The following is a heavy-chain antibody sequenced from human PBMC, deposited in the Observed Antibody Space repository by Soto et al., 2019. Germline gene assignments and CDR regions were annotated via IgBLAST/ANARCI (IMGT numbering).Heavy chain of an antibody. CDR1: GFSISSYW. CDR2: INNDGSDT. CDR3: VRGPLDIAVVPGAMLY. D-gene: IGHD2-2*03. J-gene: IGHJ4*02. Sequence: EVQLVESGGGLVQPGGSLRVSCAASGFSISSYWMHWVRQAPGKGLVWVSRINNDGSDTNYADSVRGRFTISRDNAMNTLYLQLDSLRAEDTAVYYWVRGPLDIAVVPGAMLYWGQGTLVTVSS. V-gene: IGHV3-74*01.